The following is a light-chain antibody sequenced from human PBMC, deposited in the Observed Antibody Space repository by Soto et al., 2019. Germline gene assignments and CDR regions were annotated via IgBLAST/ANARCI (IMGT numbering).Light chain of an antibody. J-gene: IGKJ1*01. CDR1: QSVNST. V-gene: IGKV3-15*01. CDR2: GAY. CDR3: QQYNNWPPWT. Sequence: EIVMTQSPATLSVSPVERATLACRASQSVNSTFAWYQQKPGQAPRLLLYGAYTWATGIPARFSGSGSGTGFTLTISSLQSDDFAVYYCQQYNNWPPWTFGQGTKVEIK.